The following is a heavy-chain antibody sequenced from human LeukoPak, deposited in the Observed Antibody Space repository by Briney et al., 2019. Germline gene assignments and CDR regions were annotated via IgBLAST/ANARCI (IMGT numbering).Heavy chain of an antibody. D-gene: IGHD1-1*01. CDR2: IYYGGTS. CDR3: ARDTGHQLSRRNYYAMDV. J-gene: IGHJ6*02. CDR1: GGSTSSSSYY. Sequence: SETLSLSCTVSGGSTSSSSYYWGWIRQPPGKGLERIGSIYYGGTSYYNSSLKSRVTISVDTSMNQFSLRVSSVTAADTAVYYCARDTGHQLSRRNYYAMDVWGQGTTVTVSS. V-gene: IGHV4-39*07.